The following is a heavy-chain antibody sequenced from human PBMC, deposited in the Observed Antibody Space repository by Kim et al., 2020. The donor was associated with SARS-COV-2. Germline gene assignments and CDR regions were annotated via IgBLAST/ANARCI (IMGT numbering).Heavy chain of an antibody. V-gene: IGHV4-39*01. CDR2: VYSSGST. Sequence: SETLSLTCTVSGGSISSSIYYWGWIRQPPGKGLEWIGSVYSSGSTYYNPSLKSRVTISVDTSDNQFSLKLTSVTAADTAVYYCARRGVTTEAFDIWGQGTMVTVSS. CDR3: ARRGVTTEAFDI. CDR1: GGSISSSIYY. J-gene: IGHJ3*02. D-gene: IGHD4-17*01.